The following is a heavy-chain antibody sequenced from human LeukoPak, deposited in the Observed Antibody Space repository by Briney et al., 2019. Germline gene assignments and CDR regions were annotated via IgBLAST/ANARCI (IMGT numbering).Heavy chain of an antibody. Sequence: AGGSLRLSCAASGFTFSSFEMDWVRQAPGKGLEWVSYISSSGSTIYYADSVKGRFTISRDNSKNTLYLQMNSLRVEDTAVYYCAKSWNYYDSSGDDALDIWGQGTMVTVSS. CDR2: ISSSGSTI. CDR3: AKSWNYYDSSGDDALDI. D-gene: IGHD3-22*01. V-gene: IGHV3-48*03. J-gene: IGHJ3*02. CDR1: GFTFSSFE.